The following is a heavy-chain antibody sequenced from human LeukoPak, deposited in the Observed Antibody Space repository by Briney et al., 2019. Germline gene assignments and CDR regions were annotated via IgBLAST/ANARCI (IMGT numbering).Heavy chain of an antibody. J-gene: IGHJ4*02. CDR3: VRKWELRDY. CDR2: INSDGSST. Sequence: GGSLRLSCAASGFTFSGYWMHWVRQAPGKGLVWVSRINSDGSSTTYADSVKGRFTISRDNAKDTLFLQMNSLRVEDTAVYYCVRKWELRDYWGQGTLVTVSS. V-gene: IGHV3-74*01. D-gene: IGHD1-26*01. CDR1: GFTFSGYW.